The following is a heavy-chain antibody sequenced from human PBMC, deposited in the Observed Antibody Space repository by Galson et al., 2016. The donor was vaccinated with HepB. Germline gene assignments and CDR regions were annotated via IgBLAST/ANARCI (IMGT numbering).Heavy chain of an antibody. J-gene: IGHJ6*02. CDR2: ISPYNGNT. CDR1: GYTFTSSG. CDR3: ARGVWERPPYYYYGMGV. V-gene: IGHV1-18*01. D-gene: IGHD1-1*01. Sequence: SVKVSCKASGYTFTSSGISWVRQAPGQGLEWMGWISPYNGNTNYAEKVQGRVTMTTDTSTSTAYMELRSLRSDDTAVYYCARGVWERPPYYYYGMGVWGQGTTVTVSS.